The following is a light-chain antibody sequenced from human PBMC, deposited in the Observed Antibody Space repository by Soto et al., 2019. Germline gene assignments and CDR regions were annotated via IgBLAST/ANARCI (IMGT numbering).Light chain of an antibody. CDR3: QSYDSRNVV. V-gene: IGLV6-57*04. J-gene: IGLJ2*01. CDR2: EDD. Sequence: NFLLTQPHSVSESPGKTVTISCTRSSGSIAANYVQWHQQRPGSAPLTVIYEDDQRPSGVPDRFSGSIDRSSNSASLTISGLKTEDEANYYCQSYDSRNVVFGGGTKLTVL. CDR1: SGSIAANY.